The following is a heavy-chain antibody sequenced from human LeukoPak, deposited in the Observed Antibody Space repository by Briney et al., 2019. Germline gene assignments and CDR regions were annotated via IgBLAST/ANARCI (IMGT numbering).Heavy chain of an antibody. CDR3: ARDGDIAVAGTGGFDY. CDR2: ISAYNGNT. D-gene: IGHD6-19*01. CDR1: GGTFSSYA. Sequence: ASVKVSCKASGGTFSSYAISWVRQAPGQGLEWMGWISAYNGNTNYAQKLQGRVTMTTDTSTSTAYMELRSLRSDDTAVYYCARDGDIAVAGTGGFDYWGQGTLVTVSS. J-gene: IGHJ4*02. V-gene: IGHV1-18*01.